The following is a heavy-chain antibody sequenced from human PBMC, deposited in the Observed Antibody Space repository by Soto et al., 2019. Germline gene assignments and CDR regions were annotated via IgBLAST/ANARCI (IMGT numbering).Heavy chain of an antibody. CDR2: IDPSDSYT. V-gene: IGHV5-10-1*01. J-gene: IGHJ4*02. CDR1: GYSFSDYW. D-gene: IGHD6-19*01. Sequence: GESLKISCEATGYSFSDYWITWVRQMPGKGLEWMGRIDPSDSYTNYSPSFQGHVTISADKSISTAYLQWSSLKASDTAMYYCARWKEQWLVGGYYFDYWGQRTLVTVSS. CDR3: ARWKEQWLVGGYYFDY.